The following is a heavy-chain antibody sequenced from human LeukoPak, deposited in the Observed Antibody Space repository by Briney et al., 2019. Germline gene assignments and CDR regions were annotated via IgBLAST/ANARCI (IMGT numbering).Heavy chain of an antibody. CDR3: ANIVGAPGVIDY. Sequence: GRSLRLSCAASGFTFSSYAMHWVRQAPGKGLEWVAVISYDGSNKYYADSVKGRFTISRGNSKNTLYLQMNSLRAEDTAVYYCANIVGAPGVIDYWGQGTLVTVSS. CDR2: ISYDGSNK. J-gene: IGHJ4*02. CDR1: GFTFSSYA. D-gene: IGHD1-26*01. V-gene: IGHV3-30*04.